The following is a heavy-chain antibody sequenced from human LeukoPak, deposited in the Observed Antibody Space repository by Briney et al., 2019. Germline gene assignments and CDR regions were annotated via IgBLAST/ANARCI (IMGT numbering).Heavy chain of an antibody. CDR1: GFTFTSHD. CDR3: ARGRKRWLHPNWLDP. J-gene: IGHJ5*02. D-gene: IGHD5-24*01. CDR2: MNPNSGNT. V-gene: IGHV1-8*01. Sequence: ASVKVSCKASGFTFTSHDYNWVRQATGQGLEWMGWMNPNSGNTGYAQKFQGRVTMTRNTSISTAYMELSSLRSEDTAVYYCARGRKRWLHPNWLDPWGQGTLVTVSS.